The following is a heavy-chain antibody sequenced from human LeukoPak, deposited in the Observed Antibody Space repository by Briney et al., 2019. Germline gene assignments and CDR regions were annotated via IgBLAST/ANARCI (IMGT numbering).Heavy chain of an antibody. D-gene: IGHD5-18*01. CDR1: GGSISSYY. CDR2: IYTSGST. J-gene: IGHJ4*02. Sequence: SETLSLTCTVSGGSISSYYWSWTRQPAGKGLEWIGRIYTSGSTNYNPSLKSRVTMSVDTSKNQFSLKLSSVTAADTAVYYCAGGYSYGLWYDYWGQGTLVTVSS. CDR3: AGGYSYGLWYDY. V-gene: IGHV4-4*07.